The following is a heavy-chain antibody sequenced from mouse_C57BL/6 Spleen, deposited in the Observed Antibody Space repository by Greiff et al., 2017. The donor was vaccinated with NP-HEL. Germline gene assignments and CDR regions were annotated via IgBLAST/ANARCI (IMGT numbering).Heavy chain of an antibody. CDR3: ARRYSNWTWFAD. V-gene: IGHV5-6*01. CDR1: GFTFSSYG. CDR2: ISSGGSYT. Sequence: DVQLVESGGDLVKPGGSLKLSCAASGFTFSSYGMSWVRQTPDKRLEWVATISSGGSYTYYPDSVKGRFTISRDNAKNTLYLQMSSLKSEDTAMYDCARRYSNWTWFADWGQGTLVTVSA. J-gene: IGHJ3*01. D-gene: IGHD2-5*01.